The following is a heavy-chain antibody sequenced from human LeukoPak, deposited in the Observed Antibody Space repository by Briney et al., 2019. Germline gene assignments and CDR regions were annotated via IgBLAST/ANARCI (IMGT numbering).Heavy chain of an antibody. Sequence: GGSLRLSCAASGFTLSSYGMHWVRQAPGKGLEWVSSISSSSSYIYYADSVKGRFTISRDNAKNSLYLQMNSLRAEDTAVYYCARDKADYYDSSGYVYWGQGTLVTVSS. CDR2: ISSSSSYI. CDR3: ARDKADYYDSSGYVY. V-gene: IGHV3-21*01. CDR1: GFTLSSYG. J-gene: IGHJ4*02. D-gene: IGHD3-22*01.